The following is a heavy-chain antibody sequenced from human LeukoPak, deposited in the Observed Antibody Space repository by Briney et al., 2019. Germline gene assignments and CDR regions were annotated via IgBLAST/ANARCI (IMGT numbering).Heavy chain of an antibody. CDR2: IYYSGGA. CDR3: ARLRYDSSGYYPRIDY. V-gene: IGHV4-59*01. CDR1: GGSISSYS. D-gene: IGHD3-22*01. J-gene: IGHJ4*02. Sequence: SSETLSLTCTVSGGSISSYSWSWIRQPPGKGLEWIGYIYYSGGANYNPSLKSRVTISVDTSKNQFSLKLSSVTAADTAVYYCARLRYDSSGYYPRIDYWGQGTLVTVSS.